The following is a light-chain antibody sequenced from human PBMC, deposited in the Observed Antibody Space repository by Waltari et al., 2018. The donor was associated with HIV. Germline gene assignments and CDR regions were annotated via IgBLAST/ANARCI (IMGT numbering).Light chain of an antibody. Sequence: EIVLTQSPGTLSLSPGDRATLSCRASQRVSSSYLAWYQQKPGQAPRVLIYDASSRATGIPDRFSGSESGTDFTLTISRLEPEDFAVYYCQQYGNSPWTFGQGTKVEIK. V-gene: IGKV3-20*01. CDR2: DAS. CDR1: QRVSSSY. CDR3: QQYGNSPWT. J-gene: IGKJ1*01.